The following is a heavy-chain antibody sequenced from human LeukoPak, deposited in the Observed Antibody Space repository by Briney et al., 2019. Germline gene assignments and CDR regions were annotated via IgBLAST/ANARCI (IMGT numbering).Heavy chain of an antibody. D-gene: IGHD2-2*02. J-gene: IGHJ5*02. CDR2: IIPIFGTA. V-gene: IGHV1-69*13. Sequence: ASVKVSCKASGGTFSSYAISWVRQAPGQGLEWMGGIIPIFGTANYAQKFQGRVTITADESTSTAYMELSSLRSEDTAAYYCARRIMGGYCSSTSCYKNGWFDPWGQGTLVTVSS. CDR3: ARRIMGGYCSSTSCYKNGWFDP. CDR1: GGTFSSYA.